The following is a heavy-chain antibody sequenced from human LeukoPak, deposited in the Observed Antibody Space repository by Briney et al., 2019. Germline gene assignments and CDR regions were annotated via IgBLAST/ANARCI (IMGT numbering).Heavy chain of an antibody. CDR1: GGSISSYY. CDR3: ARDHGGDGYPRGYYFDY. J-gene: IGHJ4*02. D-gene: IGHD5-24*01. V-gene: IGHV4-59*01. CDR2: IYYSGST. Sequence: NASETLSLTCTVSGGSISSYYWSWIRQPPGKGLEWIGYIYYSGSTNYNPSLKSRVTISVDTSKNQFSLKLSSVTAADTAVYYCARDHGGDGYPRGYYFDYWGQGTLVTVSS.